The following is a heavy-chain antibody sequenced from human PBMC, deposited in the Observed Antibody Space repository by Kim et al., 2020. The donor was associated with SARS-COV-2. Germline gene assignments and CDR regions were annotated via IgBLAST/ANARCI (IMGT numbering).Heavy chain of an antibody. V-gene: IGHV3-48*02. CDR2: ITGGRGDI. CDR1: GFTFTPYS. Sequence: GGSLRLSCAASGFTFTPYSMNWVRQAPGKGLEWMSYITGGRGDIYYADSVKGRFTMSRDNAKNSVYLQMNSLRDEDTAVYYCARSSLYMFDCWGRGTLVTVSS. J-gene: IGHJ4*02. CDR3: ARSSLYMFDC. D-gene: IGHD4-4*01.